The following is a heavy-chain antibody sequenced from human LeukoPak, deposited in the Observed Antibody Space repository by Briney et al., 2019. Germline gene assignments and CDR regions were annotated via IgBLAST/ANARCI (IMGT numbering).Heavy chain of an antibody. CDR1: GGTFSSYA. V-gene: IGHV1-69*13. CDR2: IIPIFGTA. D-gene: IGHD6-19*01. CDR3: ASLYSSGWGFDY. Sequence: GASVKVSRKASGGTFSSYAVSWVRQAPGQGLEWMGGIIPIFGTANYAQKFQGRVTITADESTSTAYMELSSLRSEDTAVYYCASLYSSGWGFDYWGQGTLVTVSS. J-gene: IGHJ4*02.